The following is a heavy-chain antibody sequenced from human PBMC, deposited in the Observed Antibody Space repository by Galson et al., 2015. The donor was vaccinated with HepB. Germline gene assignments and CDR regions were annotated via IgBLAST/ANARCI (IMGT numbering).Heavy chain of an antibody. CDR1: GYSFTDYF. D-gene: IGHD4-17*01. Sequence: SVKVSCKASGYSFTDYFMHWVRQAPGQGLEWMGRINPNNGGTNYAQKFQGRVSMTRDTSFSTAYMELTSLRSDDTAVYYCARGDYGRFYWGQGTLVTVSS. CDR3: ARGDYGRFY. J-gene: IGHJ4*02. V-gene: IGHV1-2*06. CDR2: INPNNGGT.